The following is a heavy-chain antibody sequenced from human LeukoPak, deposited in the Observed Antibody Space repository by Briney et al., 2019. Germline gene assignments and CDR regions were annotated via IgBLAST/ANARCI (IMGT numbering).Heavy chain of an antibody. CDR3: ARFYYYNSGSYYKTEYFQH. CDR1: GGSISSGGYY. J-gene: IGHJ1*01. CDR2: ISYSGST. D-gene: IGHD3-10*01. Sequence: SETLSLTCTVSGGSISSGGYYWNWIRQHPGKGLEWIGYISYSGSTYYNPSLKSRVTISIDTSKNQSSLKLNSVAAADAAVYYCARFYYYNSGSYYKTEYFQHWGQGTLVTVSS. V-gene: IGHV4-31*03.